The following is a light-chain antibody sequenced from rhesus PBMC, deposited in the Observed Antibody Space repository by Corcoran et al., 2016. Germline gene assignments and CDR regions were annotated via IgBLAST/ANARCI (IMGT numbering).Light chain of an antibody. Sequence: DVVMTQSPLSLPITPGQPASISCRPSQSLVHSNGNTYLSWYQQKAGQPPRLQIYKVSTRDSGVPDRFSGSGAGTDFTLKFNRVEAEVVGVYYCGQGTHWPRTFGPGTKVEIK. J-gene: IGKJ1*01. CDR2: KVS. CDR3: GQGTHWPRT. CDR1: QSLVHSNGNTY. V-gene: IGKV2-64*01.